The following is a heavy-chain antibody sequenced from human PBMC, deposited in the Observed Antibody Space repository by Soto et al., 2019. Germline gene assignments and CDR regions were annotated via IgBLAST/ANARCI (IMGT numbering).Heavy chain of an antibody. V-gene: IGHV3-23*01. J-gene: IGHJ4*02. D-gene: IGHD6-19*01. CDR3: AKLEWLEFGGDY. Sequence: EVHLLESGGGVVQPGKSLKISYAMFCFKNNDYPMTWVRQPPGQGLEWVSGISASGEKPYYAGSVKGRFTISRDNSKNTLSLQMNSLRVEDTGIYYCAKLEWLEFGGDYWGQGTLVTVSS. CDR1: CFKNNDYP. CDR2: ISASGEKP.